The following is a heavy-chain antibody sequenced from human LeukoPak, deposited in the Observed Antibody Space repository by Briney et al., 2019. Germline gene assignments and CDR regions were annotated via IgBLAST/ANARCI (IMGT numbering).Heavy chain of an antibody. CDR2: INHSGST. V-gene: IGHV4-34*01. D-gene: IGHD3-10*01. J-gene: IGHJ4*02. CDR1: GGSISSYY. CDR3: ARPMVRGVILSDYFDY. Sequence: PSETLSLTCTVSGGSISSYYWSWIRQPPGKGLEWIGEINHSGSTNYNPSLKSRVTISVDTSKNQFSLKLSSVTAADTAVYYCARPMVRGVILSDYFDYWGQGTLVTVSS.